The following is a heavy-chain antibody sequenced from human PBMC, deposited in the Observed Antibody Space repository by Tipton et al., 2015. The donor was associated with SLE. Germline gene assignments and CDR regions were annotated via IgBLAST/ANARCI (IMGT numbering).Heavy chain of an antibody. Sequence: TLSLTCTVSGGSISRSNYYWGWIRQPPGKGLEWIGSIFYSGSAYYNPSLKSRVTISVDTSKNQFSLKLSSVTAADTAVYYCARDIVLGGGAFDIWGQGTMVTVSS. CDR2: IFYSGSA. CDR1: GGSISRSNYY. J-gene: IGHJ3*02. CDR3: ARDIVLGGGAFDI. V-gene: IGHV4-39*07. D-gene: IGHD3-16*01.